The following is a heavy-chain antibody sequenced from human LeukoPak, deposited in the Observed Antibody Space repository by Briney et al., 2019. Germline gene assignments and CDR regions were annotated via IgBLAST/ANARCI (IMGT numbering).Heavy chain of an antibody. J-gene: IGHJ3*02. CDR1: GYTFTSYA. CDR2: INAGNGNT. CDR3: AREDFTDAFDI. Sequence: ASVKVSCKASGYTFTSYAMHWVRQAPGQRLEWMGWINAGNGNTKYSQKFQGRVTITRDTSASTAYMGLSSLRSEDTAVYYCAREDFTDAFDIWGQGTMVTVSS. V-gene: IGHV1-3*01. D-gene: IGHD2/OR15-2a*01.